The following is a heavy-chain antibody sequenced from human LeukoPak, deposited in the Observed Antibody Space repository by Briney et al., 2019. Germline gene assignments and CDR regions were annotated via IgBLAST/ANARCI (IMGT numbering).Heavy chain of an antibody. D-gene: IGHD3-16*01. CDR2: ISSSGSTI. Sequence: GGSLRLSCAASGFTFSSYETNWVRQAPGKGLEWVSYISSSGSTIYYADSVKGRFTISRDNAKNSLYLQMNSLRAEDTAVYYCARVTASDAFDIWGQGTMVTVSS. CDR3: ARVTASDAFDI. CDR1: GFTFSSYE. V-gene: IGHV3-48*03. J-gene: IGHJ3*02.